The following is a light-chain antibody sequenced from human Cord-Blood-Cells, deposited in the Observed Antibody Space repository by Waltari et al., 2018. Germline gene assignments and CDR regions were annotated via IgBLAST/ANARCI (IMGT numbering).Light chain of an antibody. CDR2: KDS. J-gene: IGLJ2*01. V-gene: IGLV3-25*02. Sequence: SYELTQPPSVSVSPGQTARITCSGDALPKQYAYWYQQKPGQAPVLVIYKDSERPSGIRERFSGSSSGKTVTLTISGVQAEDEADYYCQSADSSGTYVVFGGGTKLTVL. CDR3: QSADSSGTYVV. CDR1: ALPKQY.